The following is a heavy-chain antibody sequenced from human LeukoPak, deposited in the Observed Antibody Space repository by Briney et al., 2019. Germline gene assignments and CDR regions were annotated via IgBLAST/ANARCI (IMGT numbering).Heavy chain of an antibody. CDR3: ARDRGYSNYGYYYYYMDV. CDR2: IYYSGST. J-gene: IGHJ6*03. D-gene: IGHD4-11*01. Sequence: SETLSLTCTVSGGSISSYYWSWIRQPPGKGLEWIGYIYYSGSTNYNPSLKSRVTISVDKSKNQFSLKLSSVTAADTAVYYCARDRGYSNYGYYYYYMDVWGKGTTVTVSS. CDR1: GGSISSYY. V-gene: IGHV4-59*12.